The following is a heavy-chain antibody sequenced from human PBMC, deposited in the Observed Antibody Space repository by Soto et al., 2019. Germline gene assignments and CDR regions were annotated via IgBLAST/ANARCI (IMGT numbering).Heavy chain of an antibody. D-gene: IGHD3-10*01. V-gene: IGHV1-3*01. Sequence: ASVKVSCKDSGYTFTSYAMHWVRQAPGQRLERMGWINAGNGNTKYSQKFQGRVTITRDTSASTAYMELSSLRSEDTAVYYCARDLPISGSYPQEDYYGMDVWGQGTTVTVSS. CDR1: GYTFTSYA. CDR2: INAGNGNT. CDR3: ARDLPISGSYPQEDYYGMDV. J-gene: IGHJ6*02.